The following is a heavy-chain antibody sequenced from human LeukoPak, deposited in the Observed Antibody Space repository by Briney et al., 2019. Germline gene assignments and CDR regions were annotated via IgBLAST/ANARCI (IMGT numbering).Heavy chain of an antibody. J-gene: IGHJ6*02. V-gene: IGHV3-30*03. CDR3: ATDLGYYSSYYYGMDV. Sequence: PGGSLRLSCAASGFTFSSSGMHWVRQAPGKGLEWVAVISYDGRSKYYGDSVKGRFTISRDNSKNTLYLQMNSLRAEDSAVYYCATDLGYYSSYYYGMDVWGQGTTVTVSS. CDR1: GFTFSSSG. D-gene: IGHD4-11*01. CDR2: ISYDGRSK.